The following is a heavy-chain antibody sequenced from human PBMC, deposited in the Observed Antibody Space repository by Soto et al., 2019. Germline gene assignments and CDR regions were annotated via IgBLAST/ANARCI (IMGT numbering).Heavy chain of an antibody. D-gene: IGHD1-26*01. CDR2: IYHSGST. CDR3: ARVSGSYYYGMDV. Sequence: SETLSLTCAVCLSSISRSNWCGWVRQPPGKGREWIGEIYHSGSTNYNPSLKSRVTISVDKSKNQFSLKLSSVIAADTAVYYCARVSGSYYYGMDVWGQGTTVT. J-gene: IGHJ6*02. V-gene: IGHV4-4*02. CDR1: LSSISRSNW.